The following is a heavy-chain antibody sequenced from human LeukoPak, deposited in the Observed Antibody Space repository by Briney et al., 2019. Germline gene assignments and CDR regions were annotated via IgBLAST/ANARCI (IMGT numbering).Heavy chain of an antibody. D-gene: IGHD3-3*01. Sequence: SETLSLTCTVSGGSISSYYWSWIRQPPGKGLEWIGYIYTSGSTNYNPSLKSRVTMSVDTSKNQFSLKLSSVTAADTAVYYCARDAVTTDGDYFDYWGQGTLVTVSS. V-gene: IGHV4-4*08. CDR2: IYTSGST. CDR1: GGSISSYY. J-gene: IGHJ4*02. CDR3: ARDAVTTDGDYFDY.